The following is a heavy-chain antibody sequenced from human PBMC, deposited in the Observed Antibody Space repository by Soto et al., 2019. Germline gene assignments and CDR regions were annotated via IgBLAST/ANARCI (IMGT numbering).Heavy chain of an antibody. CDR3: AKDRYSSSAYYYYGMDA. J-gene: IGHJ6*02. D-gene: IGHD6-6*01. CDR1: GFIFDDYA. CDR2: ISGNSGSL. V-gene: IGHV3-9*01. Sequence: LRLSCAASGFIFDDYAMHWVRQAPGKGLEWVSVISGNSGSLGYADSVKGRFTISRDNAKNSLYLQMNSLRAEDTALYYCAKDRYSSSAYYYYGMDAWGRGTTVTVSS.